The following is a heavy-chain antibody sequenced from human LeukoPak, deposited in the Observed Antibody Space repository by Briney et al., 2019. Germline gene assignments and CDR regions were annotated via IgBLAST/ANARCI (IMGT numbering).Heavy chain of an antibody. D-gene: IGHD2-2*03. J-gene: IGHJ4*02. CDR2: LSPHGNYE. Sequence: GGSLRLSCAASGFTFSDFGIHWVRQAPGKGLEWVAVLSPHGNYEYYADSVQGRFTISRDDSKNTVFLQMNSLRDEDTAVYYCARDWIDRSLNYWGQGTLVTVSS. CDR3: ARDWIDRSLNY. V-gene: IGHV3-33*01. CDR1: GFTFSDFG.